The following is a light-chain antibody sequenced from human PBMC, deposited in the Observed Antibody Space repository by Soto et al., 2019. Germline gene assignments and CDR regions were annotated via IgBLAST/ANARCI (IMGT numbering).Light chain of an antibody. Sequence: QSALTQPASVSGSPGQSITISCTGTGSDVGSYKYVSWYQQHPGKAPNLIIFEVSNRPSGVSDRFSGSKSGNTASLTISGLQAEDEADYYCSSYTTNSPPVVFGGGTKLTVL. CDR1: GSDVGSYKY. J-gene: IGLJ2*01. CDR2: EVS. V-gene: IGLV2-14*01. CDR3: SSYTTNSPPVV.